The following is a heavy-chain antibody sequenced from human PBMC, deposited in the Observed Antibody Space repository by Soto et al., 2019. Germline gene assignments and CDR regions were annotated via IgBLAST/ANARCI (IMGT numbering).Heavy chain of an antibody. Sequence: QVHLVQSGAEVKKPGSSVKVSCKASGGTFSSYAISWVRQAPGQGLEWMGGIIPIFGTANYAQKFQGRVTITADESTSTAYMELSSLRSEDTAVYYCARGIVVVITMSRYYYYGMDVWGQGTTVTVSS. V-gene: IGHV1-69*01. CDR3: ARGIVVVITMSRYYYYGMDV. CDR1: GGTFSSYA. D-gene: IGHD3-22*01. J-gene: IGHJ6*02. CDR2: IIPIFGTA.